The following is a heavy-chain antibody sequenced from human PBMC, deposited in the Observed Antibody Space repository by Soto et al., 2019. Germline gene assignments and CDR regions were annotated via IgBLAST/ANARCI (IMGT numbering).Heavy chain of an antibody. CDR1: GFTFSSYW. Sequence: EVQLVESGGGLVQPGGSLRLSCAASGFTFSSYWMSWVRQAPGKGLEWVANIKQDGSEKYYVDSVKGRFTISRDNAKTALYLQMNSLRAEDTAVYYCAREGTAMVTTIDYWGQGTLVTVSS. J-gene: IGHJ4*02. D-gene: IGHD5-18*01. CDR3: AREGTAMVTTIDY. V-gene: IGHV3-7*01. CDR2: IKQDGSEK.